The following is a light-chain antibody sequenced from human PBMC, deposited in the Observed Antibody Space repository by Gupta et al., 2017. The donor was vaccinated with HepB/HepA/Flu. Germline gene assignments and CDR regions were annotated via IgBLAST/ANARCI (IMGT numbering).Light chain of an antibody. CDR3: SSWDYSLNGII. V-gene: IGLV1-44*01. J-gene: IGLJ2*01. CDR1: RSNIGSNT. Sequence: QSVLTQPPSVSDIPGQRVTISCSGSRSNIGSNTVNWYQQLPGTAPKLLIYINNQRPSGVPARFSGSKSGTSASLAISGLQSEDEADYYCSSWDYSLNGIIFGGGTKVTVL. CDR2: INN.